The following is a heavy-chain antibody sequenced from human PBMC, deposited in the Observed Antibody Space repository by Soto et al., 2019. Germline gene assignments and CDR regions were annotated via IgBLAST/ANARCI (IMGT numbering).Heavy chain of an antibody. J-gene: IGHJ4*02. V-gene: IGHV4-39*01. Sequence: SETLSVTCSVSGDYINSDKYYWGWIRQPPGKGLEWIGSIYYRGNTYYNPSLQTRVTISLDKSKSQFSLKLNSVTAADSAVYFCARLEGLATISYYFDFWGQGALVTVSS. CDR2: IYYRGNT. CDR1: GDYINSDKYY. CDR3: ARLEGLATISYYFDF. D-gene: IGHD3-9*01.